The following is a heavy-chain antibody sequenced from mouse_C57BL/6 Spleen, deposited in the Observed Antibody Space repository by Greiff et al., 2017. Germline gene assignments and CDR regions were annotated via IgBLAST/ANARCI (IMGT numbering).Heavy chain of an antibody. D-gene: IGHD2-4*01. CDR3: AREGGYDYDEGNFDY. V-gene: IGHV5-16*01. CDR1: GFTFSDYY. J-gene: IGHJ2*01. CDR2: INYDGSST. Sequence: DVKLVESEGGLVQPGSSMKLSCTASGFTFSDYYMAWVRQVPEKGLEWVANINYDGSSTYYLDSLKSRFIISRDNAKNILYLQMSSLKSEDTATYYCAREGGYDYDEGNFDYWGQGTTLTVSS.